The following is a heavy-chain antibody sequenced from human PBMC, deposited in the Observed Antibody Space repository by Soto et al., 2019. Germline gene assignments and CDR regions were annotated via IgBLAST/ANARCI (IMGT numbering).Heavy chain of an antibody. D-gene: IGHD6-19*01. J-gene: IGHJ4*02. Sequence: XGSLRLSCAASGFPFSSTDMTWVRQAPGKGLDWVSTIDGSGGTTYYADSVKGRFTISRDNSMNTVYLQMNSLRAHHTALYYCAKNSGWFNNWGQGTLVTVSS. CDR1: GFPFSSTD. V-gene: IGHV3-23*01. CDR2: IDGSGGTT. CDR3: AKNSGWFNN.